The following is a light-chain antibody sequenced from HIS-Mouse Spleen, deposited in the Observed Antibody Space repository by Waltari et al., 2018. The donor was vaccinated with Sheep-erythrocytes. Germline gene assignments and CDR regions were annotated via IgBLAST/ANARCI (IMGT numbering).Light chain of an antibody. CDR1: QGISSA. CDR3: QQFNNYPRT. Sequence: AIQLTQSPSSLSASVGDRVTITCRASQGISSALAWYQQKPGKAPKLLIYDAPSLESGVPSRFSGSGSGTDFTLTISSLQPEDFVTYYCQQFNNYPRTFGQGTKVEIK. J-gene: IGKJ1*01. V-gene: IGKV1D-13*01. CDR2: DAP.